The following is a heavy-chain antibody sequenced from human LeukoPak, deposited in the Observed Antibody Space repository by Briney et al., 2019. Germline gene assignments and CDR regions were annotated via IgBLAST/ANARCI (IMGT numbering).Heavy chain of an antibody. CDR2: IFPVSGPT. Sequence: ASVKVSCKASGYTFTGYYMHWVRQAPGQGLEWMGGIFPVSGPTTHAQKFQGRVTITADESTSTVYMEMRSLRSDDTAVFFCATGSHGGVDYWGQGTLVTVSS. J-gene: IGHJ4*02. D-gene: IGHD3-10*01. V-gene: IGHV1-69*13. CDR1: GYTFTGYY. CDR3: ATGSHGGVDY.